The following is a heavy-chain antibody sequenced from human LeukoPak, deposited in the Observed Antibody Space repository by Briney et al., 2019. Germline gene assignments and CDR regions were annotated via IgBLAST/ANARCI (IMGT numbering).Heavy chain of an antibody. Sequence: SQTLSLTCTVSGGSISSGGYYWSWIRQHPGKGLEWIGYIYYSGSTYYNPSLKSRVTISVDTSKNQFSPKLSSVTAADTAVYYCARASSGWYGPFDYWGQGTLVTVSS. CDR3: ARASSGWYGPFDY. CDR2: IYYSGST. D-gene: IGHD6-19*01. CDR1: GGSISSGGYY. J-gene: IGHJ4*02. V-gene: IGHV4-31*03.